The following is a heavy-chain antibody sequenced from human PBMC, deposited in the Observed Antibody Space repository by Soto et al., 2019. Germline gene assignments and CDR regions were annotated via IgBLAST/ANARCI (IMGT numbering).Heavy chain of an antibody. Sequence: GGSLRLSCTASGLTFSGYEMNWVRQAPGKGLEWVSTISSNSAYIYYTDALRGRFTISRDNAKNSLHLQMNSLRAEDTAVYYCTRDASRDSSARGWFDPWGPGTLVTVSS. D-gene: IGHD6-13*01. CDR1: GLTFSGYE. J-gene: IGHJ5*02. CDR2: ISSNSAYI. CDR3: TRDASRDSSARGWFDP. V-gene: IGHV3-21*01.